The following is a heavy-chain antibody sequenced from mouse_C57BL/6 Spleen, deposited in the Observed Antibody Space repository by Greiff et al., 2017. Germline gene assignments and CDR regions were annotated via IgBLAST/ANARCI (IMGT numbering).Heavy chain of an antibody. CDR3: ASGRGDFYYYAMDY. D-gene: IGHD4-1*01. V-gene: IGHV1-64*01. CDR2: IHPNSGST. CDR1: GYTFTSYW. Sequence: QVQLQQPGAELVKPGASVKLSCKASGYTFTSYWMHWVKQRPGQGLEWIGMIHPNSGSTNYNEKFKSKATLTVDKSSSTAYMQLSSLTSEDSAVYYCASGRGDFYYYAMDYWGQGTSVTVSS. J-gene: IGHJ4*01.